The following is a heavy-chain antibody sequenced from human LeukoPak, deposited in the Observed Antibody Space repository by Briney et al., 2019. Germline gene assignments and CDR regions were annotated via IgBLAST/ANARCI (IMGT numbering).Heavy chain of an antibody. CDR2: IYYSGST. J-gene: IGHJ4*02. Sequence: SETLSPTCAVSGGSISSYYWSWIRQPPGKGLEWIGYIYYSGSTNYNPSLKSPVTISVDTSKNQFSLKLSSVTAADTAVYYCARVGGGYSYGPFDYWGQGTLVTVSS. CDR3: ARVGGGYSYGPFDY. V-gene: IGHV4-59*01. CDR1: GGSISSYY. D-gene: IGHD5-18*01.